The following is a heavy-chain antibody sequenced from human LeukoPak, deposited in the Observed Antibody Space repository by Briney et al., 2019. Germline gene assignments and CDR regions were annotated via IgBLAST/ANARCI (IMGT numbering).Heavy chain of an antibody. CDR3: ARGIWVAF. CDR2: IREDGSEK. CDR1: GFTFSRYW. J-gene: IGHJ4*02. Sequence: GGSLRLSCAASGFTFSRYWMSWVRQAPGKGLECVANIREDGSEKYFVDSVKGRFTISRDNAKNSVYLQMNSLRVEDTALYYCARGIWVAFRGQGALVTVSS. V-gene: IGHV3-7*01. D-gene: IGHD2-15*01.